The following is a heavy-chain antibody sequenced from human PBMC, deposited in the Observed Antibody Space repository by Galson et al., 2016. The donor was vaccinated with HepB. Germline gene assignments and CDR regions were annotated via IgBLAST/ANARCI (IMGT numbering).Heavy chain of an antibody. CDR1: GFAFSTFG. J-gene: IGHJ6*02. D-gene: IGHD2-2*01. Sequence: SLRLSCAASGFAFSTFGMHWVRQAPGKGLEWLAVIWYDGNNKYYLNSVKGRFTISRDNSKNMLYLQLNSLRVEDTAVYYCAKGLAYCSGTSCLSYSDSPGGGMDVWGQGTTVTFSS. CDR2: IWYDGNNK. CDR3: AKGLAYCSGTSCLSYSDSPGGGMDV. V-gene: IGHV3-33*06.